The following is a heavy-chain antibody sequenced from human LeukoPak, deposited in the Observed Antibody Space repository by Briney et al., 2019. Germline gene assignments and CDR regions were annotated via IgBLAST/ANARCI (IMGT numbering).Heavy chain of an antibody. Sequence: ASVKVSCKASGYTFTGYYMHWVRQAPGQGLEWMGWINPNSGGTNYAQKFQDRVTMTRDTSISTAYIELSRLRSDDTAVYYCARDGYSSSWRADYYYYGMDVWGQGTTVTVSS. CDR3: ARDGYSSSWRADYYYYGMDV. CDR1: GYTFTGYY. D-gene: IGHD6-13*01. V-gene: IGHV1-2*02. J-gene: IGHJ6*02. CDR2: INPNSGGT.